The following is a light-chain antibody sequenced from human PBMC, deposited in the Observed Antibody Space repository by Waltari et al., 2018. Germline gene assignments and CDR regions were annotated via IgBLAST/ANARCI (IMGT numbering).Light chain of an antibody. CDR2: YAS. V-gene: IGKV3-20*01. J-gene: IGKJ4*01. Sequence: EIVLTQSPGTLSLSPGETATLSCRASQRIRLAWYQQKPGQAPILLIHYASKSATGIPDRFSGSGSGTDFTLTISRLEPEDFAMYYCQQFDRSPPVTFGGGTKVEIK. CDR3: QQFDRSPPVT. CDR1: QRIR.